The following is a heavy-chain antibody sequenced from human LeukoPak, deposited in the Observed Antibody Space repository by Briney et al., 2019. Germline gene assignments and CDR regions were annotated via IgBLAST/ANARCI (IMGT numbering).Heavy chain of an antibody. V-gene: IGHV7-4-1*02. D-gene: IGHD2/OR15-2a*01. CDR2: TNTKTGNP. CDR1: GYTFTRYA. CDR3: ARSGFRTDHPAFDI. Sequence: ASVKVSCKTSGYTFTRYAVNWVRQAPGQGLEWMGWTNTKTGNPTYAQGFTGRFVFSLDTSVTTAYLQISSLKDEDTAVYYCARSGFRTDHPAFDIWGQGTMVTVSS. J-gene: IGHJ3*02.